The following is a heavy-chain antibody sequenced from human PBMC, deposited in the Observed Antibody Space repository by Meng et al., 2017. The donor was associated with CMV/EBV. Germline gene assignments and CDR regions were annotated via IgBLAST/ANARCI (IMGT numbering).Heavy chain of an antibody. CDR3: ARRVTMAGNWFDP. V-gene: IGHV1-69*05. Sequence: SVKVSCKASGGAFSSYAISWVRQAPGQGLEWMGGIIPIFGTANYAQKFQGRVTITTDESTSTAYMELSSLRSEDTAVYYCARRVTMAGNWFDPWGQGTLVTVSS. J-gene: IGHJ5*02. CDR1: GGAFSSYA. D-gene: IGHD4/OR15-4a*01. CDR2: IIPIFGTA.